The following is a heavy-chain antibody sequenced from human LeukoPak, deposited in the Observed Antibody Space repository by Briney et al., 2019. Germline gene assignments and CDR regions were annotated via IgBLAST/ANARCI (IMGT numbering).Heavy chain of an antibody. D-gene: IGHD1-1*01. CDR2: IRDHGSSK. J-gene: IGHJ4*02. Sequence: GGSLRLSCAASGFTFSNYGMHWVRQAPGKGLEWLAFIRDHGSSKYYADSVKGRFTISRDNSKNSLYLQMNSLRVEDTAVYYCARCTTGRTFGSLREIKRSREIDYWGQGTLVTVSS. CDR3: ARCTTGRTFGSLREIKRSREIDY. CDR1: GFTFSNYG. V-gene: IGHV3-30*02.